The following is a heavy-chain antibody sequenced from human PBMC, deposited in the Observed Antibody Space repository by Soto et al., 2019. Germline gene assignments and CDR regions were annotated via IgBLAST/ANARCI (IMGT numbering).Heavy chain of an antibody. V-gene: IGHV3-23*01. CDR3: AKDGRDFWSGIGIRAYYYYGMDV. CDR1: GFTFSSYA. D-gene: IGHD3-3*01. J-gene: IGHJ6*02. Sequence: GESLKISCAASGFTFSSYAMSWVRQAPGKGLEWVSAISGSGGSTYYADSVKGRFTISRDNSKNTLYLQMNSLRAEDTAVYYCAKDGRDFWSGIGIRAYYYYGMDVWGQGTTVTVSS. CDR2: ISGSGGST.